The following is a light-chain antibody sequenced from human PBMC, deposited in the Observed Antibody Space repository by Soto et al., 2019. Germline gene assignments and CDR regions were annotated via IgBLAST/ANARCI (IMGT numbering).Light chain of an antibody. CDR1: HSISSW. J-gene: IGKJ1*01. CDR2: DAS. Sequence: DSQPTQYHSTLSASVGDRVTITCRASHSISSWLAWYQQKPRKAPKLLICDASILESGVPSRFSGSGSGTEFTLTSSIQHPDDFATYYCQQDNSYWTFGQGTKVDIK. V-gene: IGKV1-5*01. CDR3: QQDNSYWT.